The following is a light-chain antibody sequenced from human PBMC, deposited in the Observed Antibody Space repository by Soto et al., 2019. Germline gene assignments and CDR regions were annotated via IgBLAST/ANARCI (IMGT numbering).Light chain of an antibody. Sequence: IQLTQSPSSLSASVGDRVTITCRASQTISSWLAWYQRKPGKAPKLLIYKASTLKSGVPSRFSGSGSGTHFTLTISSLQPDDFATYWCQQTFSTPPITFGQGTRLEIK. V-gene: IGKV1-5*03. CDR1: QTISSW. CDR2: KAS. J-gene: IGKJ5*01. CDR3: QQTFSTPPIT.